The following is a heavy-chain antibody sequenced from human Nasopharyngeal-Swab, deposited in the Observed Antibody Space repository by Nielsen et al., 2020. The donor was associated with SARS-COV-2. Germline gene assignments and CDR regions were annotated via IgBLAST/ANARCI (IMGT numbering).Heavy chain of an antibody. V-gene: IGHV3-11*05. Sequence: GGSLRLSCAASGFTFSDYYMSWIRQAPGKGLEWVSYISSSYGYTNYADSVKGRFTISRDNAKNSLFLQMNTLTAEDMAVYYCARVTGSGYITNHFDYWGQGMLVTVSS. CDR2: ISSSYGYT. D-gene: IGHD5-18*01. J-gene: IGHJ4*02. CDR1: GFTFSDYY. CDR3: ARVTGSGYITNHFDY.